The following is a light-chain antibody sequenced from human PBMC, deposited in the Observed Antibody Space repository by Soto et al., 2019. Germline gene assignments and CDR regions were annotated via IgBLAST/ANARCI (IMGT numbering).Light chain of an antibody. CDR2: EVN. CDR1: SSDVGGYNY. Sequence: QSVLTQPPSASGSPGQSVAISCTGTSSDVGGYNYVSWYQQHPGKAPKLMIYEVNKRPSGVPDRFSGSKSGNTASLTVSGLQAEDEADYYCCTSYEGGGKYVFGTGTKVTVL. CDR3: TSYEGGGKYV. J-gene: IGLJ1*01. V-gene: IGLV2-8*01.